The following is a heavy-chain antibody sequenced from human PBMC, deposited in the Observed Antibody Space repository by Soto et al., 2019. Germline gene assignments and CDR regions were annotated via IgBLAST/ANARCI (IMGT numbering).Heavy chain of an antibody. CDR2: IKQDGSDK. J-gene: IGHJ4*02. V-gene: IGHV3-7*01. CDR3: ARLPAVDSRYFFDY. Sequence: EVQLVESGGGLVQPGGSLRLSCVASGFTFSNYWMSWVRQAPGKGLEWVANIKQDGSDKYYEASVKGRFTFPRDNAKNSLNLQMNSLRTEDTAVYYCARLPAVDSRYFFDYWGQGTLVTVSS. D-gene: IGHD2-2*01. CDR1: GFTFSNYW.